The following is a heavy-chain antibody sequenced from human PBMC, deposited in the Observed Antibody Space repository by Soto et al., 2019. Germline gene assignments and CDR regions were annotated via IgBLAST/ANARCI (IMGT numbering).Heavy chain of an antibody. CDR1: GFTFNYYW. D-gene: IGHD2-21*02. J-gene: IGHJ3*01. CDR2: IHSDGSST. Sequence: EVQLVESEGGLVQRGGSLRLSCAASGFTFNYYWMHWVRQAPGQGLVWVSHIHSDGSSTTYADSVKGRFTISRDNAKNPRYLQMNSRRDEDTAVYYCARGDKGGFDLWGQGTTVTVS. V-gene: IGHV3-74*01. CDR3: ARGDKGGFDL.